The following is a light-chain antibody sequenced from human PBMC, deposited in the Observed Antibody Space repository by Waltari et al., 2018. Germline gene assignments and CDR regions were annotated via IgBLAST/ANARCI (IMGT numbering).Light chain of an antibody. J-gene: IGKJ1*01. V-gene: IGKV1-5*03. CDR3: QQYNSYWT. CDR2: KAS. CDR1: QRIGGF. Sequence: DIQMTQSPSTLSASVGDRVTITCRASQRIGGFLAWYQPKPGKAPKLLIYKASSLESGVPSRFSGSGSGTEVTLTISSLQPEDFASYYCQQYNSYWTFGHGTKVEMK.